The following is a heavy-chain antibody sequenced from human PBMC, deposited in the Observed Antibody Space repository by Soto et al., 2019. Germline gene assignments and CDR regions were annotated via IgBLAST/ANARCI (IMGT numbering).Heavy chain of an antibody. CDR2: ISAYNGNT. CDR3: ERALEVAAITPLDY. CDR1: GYTFTSYG. D-gene: IGHD2-15*01. J-gene: IGHJ4*02. V-gene: IGHV1-18*04. Sequence: QVQLVQSGAEVKKPGASVKVSCKASGYTFTSYGISWVRQAPGQGLEWMGWISAYNGNTNYAQKLQGRVTMTTDTSKSTDYMALSSLRSDDTAVYYCERALEVAAITPLDYCGQGTLFTVSA.